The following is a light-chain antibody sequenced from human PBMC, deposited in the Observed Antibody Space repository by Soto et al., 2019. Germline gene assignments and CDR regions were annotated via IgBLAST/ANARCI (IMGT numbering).Light chain of an antibody. V-gene: IGKV1-39*01. Sequence: DIQMTQSPSSLSASVGDRVTITCRASQSISTYLSWYQQKPGKAPKLLIHSVSSLQSGVPPRFSGSGSGADFTLTISSLQPEDFATYYCQQTYSTPRTFGQGTKVDIK. J-gene: IGKJ1*01. CDR3: QQTYSTPRT. CDR1: QSISTY. CDR2: SVS.